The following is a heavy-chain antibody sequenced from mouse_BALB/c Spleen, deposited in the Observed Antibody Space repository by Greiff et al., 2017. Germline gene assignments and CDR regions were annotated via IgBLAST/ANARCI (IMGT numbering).Heavy chain of an antibody. Sequence: EVQVVESGGGLVQPGGSLRLSCATSGFTFTDYYMSWVRQPPGKALEWLGFIRNKANGYTTEYSASVKGRFTISRDNSQSILYLQMNTLRAEDSATYYCARDYYDGYCLFAYWGQGTLVTVSA. CDR2: IRNKANGYTT. CDR1: GFTFTDYY. D-gene: IGHD2-3*01. J-gene: IGHJ3*01. CDR3: ARDYYDGYCLFAY. V-gene: IGHV7-3*02.